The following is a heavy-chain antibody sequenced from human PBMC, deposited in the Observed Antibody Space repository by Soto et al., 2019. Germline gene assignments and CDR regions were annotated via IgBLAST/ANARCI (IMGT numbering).Heavy chain of an antibody. CDR1: GYTLTELS. D-gene: IGHD3-10*01. Sequence: SGKVSCKVSGYTLTELSMHWVRQAPVKGLEWMGGFDPEDGETIYAQKFQGRVTMTEETSTDTAYMELSSLRSEDTAVYYCATAPPHGSGTHPKVVTFSYYGMDVWGQGTTVTVSS. CDR2: FDPEDGET. V-gene: IGHV1-24*01. J-gene: IGHJ6*02. CDR3: ATAPPHGSGTHPKVVTFSYYGMDV.